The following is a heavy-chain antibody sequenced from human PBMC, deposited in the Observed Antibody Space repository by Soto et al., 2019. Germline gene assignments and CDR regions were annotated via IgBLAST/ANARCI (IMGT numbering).Heavy chain of an antibody. CDR3: ARGGISHWAYFYYMDV. CDR2: INHLGSI. V-gene: IGHV4-34*01. D-gene: IGHD2-21*01. CDR1: GGSLIDYF. J-gene: IGHJ6*03. Sequence: SETLSLTCVVSGGSLIDYFWSWIRQPPGMALEWIGEINHLGSINYNPSLKSRVTMSVDTSKNQFSLTLNSVTATDTFTYYCARGGISHWAYFYYMDVWDSGTTVTVSS.